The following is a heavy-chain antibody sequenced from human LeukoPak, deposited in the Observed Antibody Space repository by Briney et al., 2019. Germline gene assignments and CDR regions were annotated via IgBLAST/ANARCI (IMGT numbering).Heavy chain of an antibody. V-gene: IGHV3-74*01. J-gene: IGHJ3*02. CDR2: INSDGSGT. D-gene: IGHD3-22*01. CDR1: GFIFSRYW. CDR3: ARASKDYGSSGYVAVDI. Sequence: GGSLRLSCAASGFIFSRYWMHWVRQAPGKGLVWVSRINSDGSGTTYADSVKGRFTISRDNAKNTLYLQMNSLRAEGTAVYFCARASKDYGSSGYVAVDIWGQGTMVTVSS.